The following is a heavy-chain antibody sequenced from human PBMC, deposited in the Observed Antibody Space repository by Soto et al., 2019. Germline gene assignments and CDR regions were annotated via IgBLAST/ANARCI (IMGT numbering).Heavy chain of an antibody. CDR2: ISYDGSNK. CDR1: GFTFSSYG. D-gene: IGHD5-18*01. V-gene: IGHV3-30*18. J-gene: IGHJ4*02. CDR3: AKDLTAGPPFSTFDY. Sequence: GGSLRLSCAASGFTFSSYGMHWVRQAPGKGLEWVAVISYDGSNKYYADSVKGRFTISRDNSKNTLYLQMNSLRAEDTAVYYCAKDLTAGPPFSTFDYWGQGTLVTVSS.